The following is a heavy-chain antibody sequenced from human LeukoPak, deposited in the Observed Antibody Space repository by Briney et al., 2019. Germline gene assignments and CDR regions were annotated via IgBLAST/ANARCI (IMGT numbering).Heavy chain of an antibody. CDR1: GFTSSSYS. CDR3: ARAAGSTSAFDY. Sequence: GGSLRLSCAASGFTSSSYSMNWVRQAPGKGLEWVSSISSSSSYIYYADSVKGRFTISRDNAKNSLYLQMNSLRAEDTAVYYCARAAGSTSAFDYWGQGTLVTVSS. J-gene: IGHJ4*02. V-gene: IGHV3-21*01. D-gene: IGHD2-2*01. CDR2: ISSSSSYI.